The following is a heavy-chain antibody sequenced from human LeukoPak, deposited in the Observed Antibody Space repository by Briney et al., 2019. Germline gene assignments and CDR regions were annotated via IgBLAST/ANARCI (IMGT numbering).Heavy chain of an antibody. Sequence: GASVKVSCKASGGTFSSYAISWVRQAPGQGLEWMGGIIPIFGTANYAQKFQGRVTITADESTSTAYMELSSLRSDDTAVYYCARSAYDSSAAPPHWWGQGTLVTVSS. V-gene: IGHV1-69*13. CDR2: IIPIFGTA. CDR3: ARSAYDSSAAPPHW. D-gene: IGHD3-22*01. J-gene: IGHJ4*02. CDR1: GGTFSSYA.